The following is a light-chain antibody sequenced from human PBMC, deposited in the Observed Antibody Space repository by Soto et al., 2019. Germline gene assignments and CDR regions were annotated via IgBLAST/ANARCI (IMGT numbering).Light chain of an antibody. J-gene: IGKJ1*01. V-gene: IGKV3-15*01. CDR3: QQYNNWPQT. CDR1: QTINNN. CDR2: GAS. Sequence: EVVMTQSPDTLSVSAGERATLSCRASQTINNNVAWYQLKDGQVPRLVIYGASTRATDIPARFSVSGSGTEGTLTISSLKHEDGAEYYCQQYNNWPQTFGQGTKVDIK.